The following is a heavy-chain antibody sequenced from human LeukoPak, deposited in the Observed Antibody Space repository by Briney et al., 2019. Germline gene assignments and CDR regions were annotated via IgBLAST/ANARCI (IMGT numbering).Heavy chain of an antibody. CDR3: ARQIAYYYDSSGYYTTDY. CDR1: EFTFSTYA. D-gene: IGHD3-22*01. Sequence: GGSLRLSCAASEFTFSTYAMSWVRQAPGKGLEWVSSISGRVGGTYYADSVKGRFTISRDNSKDTLYLQMNSLRAEDTAVHYCARQIAYYYDSSGYYTTDYWGQGTLVTVSS. CDR2: ISGRVGGT. J-gene: IGHJ4*02. V-gene: IGHV3-23*01.